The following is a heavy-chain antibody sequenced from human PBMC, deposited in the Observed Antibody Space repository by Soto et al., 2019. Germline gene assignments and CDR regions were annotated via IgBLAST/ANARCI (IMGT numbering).Heavy chain of an antibody. CDR1: GFTFSSYW. J-gene: IGHJ4*02. Sequence: EVQLVESGGGLVQTGGSLRLSCVASGFTFSSYWMNWVRQAPGEGLEWVANINQDESQKYYADSVKGRFSISRDNARNAPYLQMNSLRVEDAAEYYCATKVVIGGIGFVDYWGQGILVTVSS. CDR3: ATKVVIGGIGFVDY. V-gene: IGHV3-7*01. D-gene: IGHD2-15*01. CDR2: INQDESQK.